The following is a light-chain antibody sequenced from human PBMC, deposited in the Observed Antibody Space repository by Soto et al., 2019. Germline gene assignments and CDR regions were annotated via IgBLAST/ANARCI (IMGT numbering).Light chain of an antibody. Sequence: DIVMTQSPDSLAVSLGERATINCKSSQSVLYSPNNKNCIAWYQQKPGQPPKLLIYWASTRESGVPDRFSGSGSGTDFTLTISSLQAKDVAVYYCQQCYTSLLTFGGGTKVEIK. CDR3: QQCYTSLLT. CDR2: WAS. J-gene: IGKJ4*01. CDR1: QSVLYSPNNKNC. V-gene: IGKV4-1*01.